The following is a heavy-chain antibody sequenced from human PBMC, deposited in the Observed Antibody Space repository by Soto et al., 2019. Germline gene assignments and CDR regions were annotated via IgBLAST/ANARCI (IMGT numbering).Heavy chain of an antibody. CDR3: ARLSAYYDFWSGYYDY. V-gene: IGHV5-51*01. CDR1: GYSFTSYW. D-gene: IGHD3-3*01. J-gene: IGHJ4*02. CDR2: IYPGDSDT. Sequence: GESLKISCKGSGYSFTSYWIGWVRQMPGKGLEWMGIIYPGDSDTRYSPSFQGQVTISADKSISTAYLQWSSLKASDTAMYYCARLSAYYDFWSGYYDYWGQGTLVTVSS.